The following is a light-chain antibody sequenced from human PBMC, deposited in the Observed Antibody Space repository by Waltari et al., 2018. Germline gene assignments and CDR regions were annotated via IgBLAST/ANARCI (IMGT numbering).Light chain of an antibody. J-gene: IGKJ1*01. CDR3: QQYHNWPPA. CDR1: QSVSSN. Sequence: EIVMTPSPVTLSVSPGERATLSCRASQSVSSNLAWYQQKPGQAPRLLIHGASTRATGIPARFSGSGSGTEFTLTISSLQSQDFALYFCQQYHNWPPAFGQGTKVQIK. V-gene: IGKV3-15*01. CDR2: GAS.